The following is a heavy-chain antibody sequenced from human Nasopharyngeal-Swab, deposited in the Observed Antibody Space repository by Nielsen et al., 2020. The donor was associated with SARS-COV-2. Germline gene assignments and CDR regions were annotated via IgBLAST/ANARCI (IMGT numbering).Heavy chain of an antibody. CDR3: ARFPAGGYYDSSGYYYWYFDL. CDR1: GYTFTSYG. J-gene: IGHJ2*01. CDR2: ISAYNGNT. Sequence: ASVKISCKASGYTFTSYGISWGRQAPGQGLEWMGWISAYNGNTNYAQKLQGRVTMTTDTSTSTAYMELRSLRSDDTAVYYCARFPAGGYYDSSGYYYWYFDLWGRGTLVTVSS. D-gene: IGHD3-22*01. V-gene: IGHV1-18*01.